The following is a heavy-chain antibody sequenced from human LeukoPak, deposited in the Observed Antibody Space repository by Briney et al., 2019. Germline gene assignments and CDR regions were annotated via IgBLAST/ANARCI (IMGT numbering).Heavy chain of an antibody. J-gene: IGHJ3*02. V-gene: IGHV3-23*01. D-gene: IGHD3-3*01. Sequence: GGSLRLSCAGSGFIFSNYWMSWVRQAPGKGLEWVSAISGSGGSTYYADSVKGRFTISRDNSKNTLYLQMNSLRAEDTAVYYCAKDQGIRFLRLDAFDIWGQGTMVTVSS. CDR1: GFIFSNYW. CDR2: ISGSGGST. CDR3: AKDQGIRFLRLDAFDI.